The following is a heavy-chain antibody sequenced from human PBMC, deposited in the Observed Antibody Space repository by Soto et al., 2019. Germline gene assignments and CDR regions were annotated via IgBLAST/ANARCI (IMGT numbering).Heavy chain of an antibody. CDR3: ARQYTF. V-gene: IGHV4-39*01. Sequence: QLQLQESGPGLVKPSETLSLTCSVSGGSISSSGSYWGWIRQSPGKGLEWIGSIDYAGNTYYNPSLRSGLTISADTSKNQFYLKLTSVTAADTAVFFCARQYTFWGQGTLVTVSS. CDR1: GGSISSSGSY. CDR2: IDYAGNT. D-gene: IGHD5-18*01. J-gene: IGHJ4*02.